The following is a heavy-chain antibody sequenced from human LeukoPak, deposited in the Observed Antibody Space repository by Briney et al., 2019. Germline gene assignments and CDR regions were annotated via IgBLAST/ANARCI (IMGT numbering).Heavy chain of an antibody. D-gene: IGHD2-2*01. CDR1: GFTFSSYW. Sequence: QSGGSLRLSCAAPGFTFSSYWMSWVRQAPGKGLEWVANIKQDGSEKYYVDSVKGRFTISRDNAKNSLYLQMNSLRAEDTAVYYCARNGLLDIVVVPAAMGRQYYYYYYGMDVWGQGTTVTVSS. CDR3: ARNGLLDIVVVPAAMGRQYYYYYYGMDV. V-gene: IGHV3-7*01. J-gene: IGHJ6*02. CDR2: IKQDGSEK.